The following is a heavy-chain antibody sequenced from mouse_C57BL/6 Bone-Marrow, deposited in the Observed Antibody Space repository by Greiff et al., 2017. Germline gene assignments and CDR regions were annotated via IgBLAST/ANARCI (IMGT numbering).Heavy chain of an antibody. D-gene: IGHD1-1*01. CDR1: GFNIKDDY. J-gene: IGHJ2*01. CDR2: IDPENGDT. Sequence: EVKVVESGAELVRPGASVKLSCTASGFNIKDDYMHWVKQRPEQGLEWIGWIDPENGDTEYASKFQGKATITADTSSNTAYLQLSSLTSEDTAVYYCTTPTTVVDFDYWGQGTTLTVSS. CDR3: TTPTTVVDFDY. V-gene: IGHV14-4*01.